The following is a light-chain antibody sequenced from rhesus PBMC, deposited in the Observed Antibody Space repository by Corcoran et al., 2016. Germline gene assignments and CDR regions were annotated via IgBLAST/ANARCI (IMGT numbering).Light chain of an antibody. CDR3: QQHNSYPWT. Sequence: DIQMTQSPSSLSASVGDRVTITCRASQGISSYLAWYQQKPGKAPKLLIYAASTVQSGVPSRFSGSGSGTDFTLTISSLQPEDFATDYCQQHNSYPWTFGQGTKVEIK. V-gene: IGKV1-25*01. CDR1: QGISSY. J-gene: IGKJ1*01. CDR2: AAS.